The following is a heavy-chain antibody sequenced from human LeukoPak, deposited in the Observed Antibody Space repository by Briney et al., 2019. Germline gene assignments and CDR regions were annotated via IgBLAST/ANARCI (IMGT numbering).Heavy chain of an antibody. CDR1: GFIFSDYA. J-gene: IGHJ4*02. Sequence: PGGSLRLSCAASGFIFSDYATSWVRQAPGKGLEWVSSISGSGGSIYDADSVKGRFTISRDNSKNTLYLQMNSLRAEDTAVYYCAKTKAFTSGFPLDFWGQGTLVTVSS. V-gene: IGHV3-23*01. CDR2: ISGSGGSI. CDR3: AKTKAFTSGFPLDF. D-gene: IGHD3-22*01.